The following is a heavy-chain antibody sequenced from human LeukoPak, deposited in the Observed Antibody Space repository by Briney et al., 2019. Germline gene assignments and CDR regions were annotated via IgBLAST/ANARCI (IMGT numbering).Heavy chain of an antibody. CDR3: ARGGTDYDFWSAKDAFDI. Sequence: GASVKVSCKASGGTFSSYAISWVRQAPGQGLEWMGGIIPISGTANYAQKFQGRVTITADESTSTAYMELSSLRSEDTAVYYCARGGTDYDFWSAKDAFDIWGQGTMVTVSS. D-gene: IGHD3-3*01. CDR1: GGTFSSYA. J-gene: IGHJ3*02. V-gene: IGHV1-69*13. CDR2: IIPISGTA.